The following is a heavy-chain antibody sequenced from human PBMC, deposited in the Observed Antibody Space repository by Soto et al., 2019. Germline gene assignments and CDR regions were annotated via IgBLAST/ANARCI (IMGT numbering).Heavy chain of an antibody. CDR3: ARVSHDSSPS. CDR2: TYYRSKWYN. D-gene: IGHD3-22*01. CDR1: EGSVPGRSAD. V-gene: IGHV6-1*01. J-gene: IGHJ3*01. Sequence: TVLVTWAIHEGSVPGRSADSDCSMKNPSRGLEWLGRTYYRSKWYNDYAVSVKSRITINPDTSKNQFSLQLNSVTPEDTAVYYCARVSHDSSPSWGQGTMVTVS.